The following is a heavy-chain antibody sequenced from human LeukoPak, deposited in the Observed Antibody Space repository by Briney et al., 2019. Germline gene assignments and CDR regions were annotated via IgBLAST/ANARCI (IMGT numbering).Heavy chain of an antibody. CDR2: IWLDGSNK. CDR1: GFTFSSYG. Sequence: GRSLRLSCAASGFTFSSYGMYWVRQAPGKGLEWVAVIWLDGSNKYYADSVKGRFTISGDNAKNLLYLQMNSLRDEDTAVYYCVRDHLYSFDYWGQGTLVTVSS. V-gene: IGHV3-33*07. J-gene: IGHJ4*02. D-gene: IGHD3-16*01. CDR3: VRDHLYSFDY.